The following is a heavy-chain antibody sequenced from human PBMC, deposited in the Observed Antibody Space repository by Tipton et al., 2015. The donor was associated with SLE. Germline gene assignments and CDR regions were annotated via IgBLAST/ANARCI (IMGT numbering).Heavy chain of an antibody. D-gene: IGHD1-26*01. CDR3: ARGEWGYYFDY. Sequence: TLSLTCAVSGGSISSYYWSWIRQPPGKGLEWIGYINYSGSTNYNPSLKSRVTISVDTSKNQFSLKLSSVTAADTAVYYCARGEWGYYFDYWGQGILVTVSS. CDR2: INYSGST. J-gene: IGHJ4*02. V-gene: IGHV4-59*01. CDR1: GGSISSYY.